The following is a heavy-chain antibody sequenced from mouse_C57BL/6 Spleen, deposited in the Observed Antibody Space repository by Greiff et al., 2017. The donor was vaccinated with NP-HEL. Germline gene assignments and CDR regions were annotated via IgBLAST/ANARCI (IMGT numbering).Heavy chain of an antibody. CDR1: GYTFTSYW. J-gene: IGHJ3*01. Sequence: QVQLQQPGAELVRPGSSVKLSCKASGYTFTSYWMHWVKQRPIQGLEWIGNIDPSDSETHYNQKFKDKATLPVDKSSSTAYMQLSSLTSEDSAVYYCARSSDGYYSSWFAYWGQGTLVTVSA. CDR3: ARSSDGYYSSWFAY. CDR2: IDPSDSET. V-gene: IGHV1-52*01. D-gene: IGHD2-3*01.